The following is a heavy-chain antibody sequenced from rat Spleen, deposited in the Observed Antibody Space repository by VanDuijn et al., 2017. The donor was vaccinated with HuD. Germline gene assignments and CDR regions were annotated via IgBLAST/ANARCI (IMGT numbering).Heavy chain of an antibody. Sequence: EVQLVESGGGLVQPGRSLKLSCEASGFTFNNYWMTWIRQAPGKGLEWIASITNTGGITYYPDSVKGRFTISRDNAKSTLYLQMSSLRSEDTATYYCAREVWYYFDYWGQGVMVTVSS. CDR1: GFTFNNYW. J-gene: IGHJ2*01. CDR2: ITNTGGIT. CDR3: AREVWYYFDY. V-gene: IGHV5-31*01.